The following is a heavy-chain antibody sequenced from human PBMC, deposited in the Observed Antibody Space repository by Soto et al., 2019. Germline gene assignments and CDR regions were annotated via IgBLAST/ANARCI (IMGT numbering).Heavy chain of an antibody. Sequence: GGSLRLSCAASGFTFSSYAMNWVRQAPGKGLEWVAVISYDGSNKYYADSVKGRFTISRDNSKNTLYLQMNSLRAEDTAGDDWATSSERYGDRLDYWGQGTPVTVSS. D-gene: IGHD3-9*01. CDR1: GFTFSSYA. J-gene: IGHJ4*02. CDR3: ATSSERYGDRLDY. V-gene: IGHV3-30*04. CDR2: ISYDGSNK.